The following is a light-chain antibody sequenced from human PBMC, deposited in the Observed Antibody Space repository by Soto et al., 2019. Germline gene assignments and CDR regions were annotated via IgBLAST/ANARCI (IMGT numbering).Light chain of an antibody. CDR3: QQYGSSPRT. Sequence: EIVLTQSPGTLSLSPGERATLSCRASQSVSSSFLAWYQQKPGQAPRLLIYGASSRATGIPDRFSGSGSGTDFILTISRLEPEDFAVYYCQQYGSSPRTFGQGTKLEIK. J-gene: IGKJ2*01. CDR2: GAS. CDR1: QSVSSSF. V-gene: IGKV3-20*01.